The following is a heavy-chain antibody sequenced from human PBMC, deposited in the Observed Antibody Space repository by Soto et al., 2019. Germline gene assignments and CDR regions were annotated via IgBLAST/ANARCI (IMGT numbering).Heavy chain of an antibody. CDR1: GFKFSNYA. Sequence: PCGSLRLSCAASGFKFSNYAMSWVRQAPGKGLEWVSLISATGGGTYYADSVKGRFTISRDNSHNTLYLQVHSLTAEDTAVYYCAKDRRAGGNSAFYFYFWGQGAQVTVSS. CDR2: ISATGGGT. CDR3: AKDRRAGGNSAFYFYF. V-gene: IGHV3-23*01. D-gene: IGHD3-16*01. J-gene: IGHJ4*02.